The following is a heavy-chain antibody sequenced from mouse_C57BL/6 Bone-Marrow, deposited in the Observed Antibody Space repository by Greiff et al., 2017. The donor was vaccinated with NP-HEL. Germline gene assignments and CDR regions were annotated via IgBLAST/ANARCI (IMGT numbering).Heavy chain of an antibody. V-gene: IGHV7-3*01. CDR1: GFTFTDYY. J-gene: IGHJ4*01. CDR2: IRNKANGYTT. CDR3: ARYSYYGSIPAMDY. Sequence: DVKLVESGGGLVQPGGSLSLSCAASGFTFTDYYMSWVRQPPGKALEWLGFIRNKANGYTTEYSASVKGRFTISRDNSQSILYLQMNALRAEDSATYYCARYSYYGSIPAMDYWGQGTSVTVSS. D-gene: IGHD1-1*01.